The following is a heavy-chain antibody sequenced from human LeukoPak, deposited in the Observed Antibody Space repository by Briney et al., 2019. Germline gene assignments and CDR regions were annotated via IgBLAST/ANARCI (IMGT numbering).Heavy chain of an antibody. Sequence: GGSLRLSCAASGFSFSSFWMHWVRQAPGKGLVWVSGIKSDGAGTSYVDSVKGRFTISRDNAKNTLDLQMNSLRAEDTAVYYCARTATVTTNYFDYWGQGTLVTVSS. CDR1: GFSFSSFW. J-gene: IGHJ4*02. CDR3: ARTATVTTNYFDY. D-gene: IGHD4-17*01. CDR2: IKSDGAGT. V-gene: IGHV3-74*01.